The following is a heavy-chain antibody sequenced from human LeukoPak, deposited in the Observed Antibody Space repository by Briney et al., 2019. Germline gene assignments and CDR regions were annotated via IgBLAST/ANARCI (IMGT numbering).Heavy chain of an antibody. Sequence: PSETLSLTCTVSGGSIISYYWSWIRQPPGKGLEWIGYIYYSGSTNYNPSLKSRVTISVDTSKNQFSLKLSSVTAADTAVYYCARRDYYDSSGYGYWGQGTLVTVSS. D-gene: IGHD3-22*01. J-gene: IGHJ4*02. V-gene: IGHV4-59*08. CDR1: GGSIISYY. CDR3: ARRDYYDSSGYGY. CDR2: IYYSGST.